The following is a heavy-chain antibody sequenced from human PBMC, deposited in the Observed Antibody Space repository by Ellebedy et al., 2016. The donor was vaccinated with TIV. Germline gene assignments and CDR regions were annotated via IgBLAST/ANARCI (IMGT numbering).Heavy chain of an antibody. J-gene: IGHJ6*02. V-gene: IGHV3-11*04. CDR3: ARDSVPNGGYTSGMAV. CDR1: GFSFSDYY. CDR2: ISSSGSTI. Sequence: PGGSLRLSCAASGFSFSDYYMAWIRQAPGKGLEWLSYISSSGSTIYYADSVEGRFTVSRDNAKNSLYLQMNSLRAEGTAVYYCARDSVPNGGYTSGMAVWGQGTTVTVSS. D-gene: IGHD5-12*01.